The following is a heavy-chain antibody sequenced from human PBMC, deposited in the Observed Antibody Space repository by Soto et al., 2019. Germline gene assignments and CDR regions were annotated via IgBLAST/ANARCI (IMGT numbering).Heavy chain of an antibody. Sequence: GESLKISCKGSGYSFTSYWIGWVRQMPGKGLEWMGIIYPGDSVKGRFTISRDNAKNSLYLQMNSLRAEDTAVYYCARVSWSGYYTSYYYGMDVWGQGTTVTVSS. D-gene: IGHD3-3*01. CDR3: ARVSWSGYYTSYYYGMDV. V-gene: IGHV5-51*01. CDR1: GYSFTSYW. CDR2: IYPGDS. J-gene: IGHJ6*02.